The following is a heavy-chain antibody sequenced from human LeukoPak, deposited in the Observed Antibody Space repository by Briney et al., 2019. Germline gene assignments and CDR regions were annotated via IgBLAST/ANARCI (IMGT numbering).Heavy chain of an antibody. J-gene: IGHJ6*02. V-gene: IGHV3-48*03. CDR3: ARGRYYDMDV. CDR1: GFTLSSYE. Sequence: PGGSLRLSCAASGFTLSSYEMNWVRQAPGKGLEWVSYISGSGNTLYYADSVKGRFTISRDIAKNSLYLQMNSLRAEDTAVYYCARGRYYDMDVWGQGTTVTVSS. D-gene: IGHD1-14*01. CDR2: ISGSGNTL.